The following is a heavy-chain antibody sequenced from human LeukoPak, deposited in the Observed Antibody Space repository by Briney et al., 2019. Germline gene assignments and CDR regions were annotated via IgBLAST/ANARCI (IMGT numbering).Heavy chain of an antibody. CDR2: NHPDSGGT. V-gene: IGHV1-2*02. Sequence: ASVKVSCKSSGYTFTDFYIHWVRQAPGQGLEWMGWNHPDSGGTNVAEQFQGRFTMTRDTSANTAYMELNSLRSDDTAVYYCARGAFGGLHDHWGQGTLVTVSS. CDR3: ARGAFGGLHDH. CDR1: GYTFTDFY. J-gene: IGHJ5*02. D-gene: IGHD3-16*01.